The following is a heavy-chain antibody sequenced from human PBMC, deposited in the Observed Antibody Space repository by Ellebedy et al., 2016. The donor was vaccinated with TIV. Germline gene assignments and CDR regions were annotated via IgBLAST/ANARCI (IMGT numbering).Heavy chain of an antibody. V-gene: IGHV3-23*01. CDR3: ARGPDRLRLDY. J-gene: IGHJ4*02. CDR2: ISGSDDTT. Sequence: PGGSLRLSCAASGFTFSSYAMSWVRQAPGKGLEWVSGISGSDDTTYYADSVKGRFTISRDNSKNTLYLQMNSLRAEDTAVYYCARGPDRLRLDYWGQGTLVTVSS. D-gene: IGHD3-16*01. CDR1: GFTFSSYA.